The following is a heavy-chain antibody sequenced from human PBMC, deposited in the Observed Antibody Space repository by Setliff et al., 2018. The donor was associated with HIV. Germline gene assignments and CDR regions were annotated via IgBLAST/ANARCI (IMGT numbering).Heavy chain of an antibody. CDR1: GYSFTDYW. CDR2: IGTAGDT. CDR3: ARSMVRGAIFDY. D-gene: IGHD3-10*01. V-gene: IGHV3-13*01. J-gene: IGHJ4*02. Sequence: GESLKISCKGSGYSFTDYWIGWVRQPTGKPLEWVSTIGTAGDTYYSGSVKGRFTISRGSAKNSVYLQMNSLRAGDTAVYYCARSMVRGAIFDYWGQGALVTASS.